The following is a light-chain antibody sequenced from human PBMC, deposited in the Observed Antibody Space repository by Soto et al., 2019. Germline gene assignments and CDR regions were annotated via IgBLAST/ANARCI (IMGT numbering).Light chain of an antibody. Sequence: IQMTQCPCSLSXXPGDXATIXXKATQEIRKYLNWYQEKPGKAPKLLIYDASTLETGVPSRFSGSGSGTDFTFTISSLQPEDFATYYCQQYDNLPLVFGQGTRVEIK. CDR2: DAS. CDR1: QEIRKY. CDR3: QQYDNLPLV. J-gene: IGKJ5*01. V-gene: IGKV1-33*01.